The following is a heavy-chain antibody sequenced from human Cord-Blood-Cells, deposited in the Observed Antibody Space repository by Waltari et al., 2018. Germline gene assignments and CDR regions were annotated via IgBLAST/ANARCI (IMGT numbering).Heavy chain of an antibody. V-gene: IGHV1-46*01. CDR2: INPSGGST. CDR3: ARDRARNWFDP. J-gene: IGHJ5*02. Sequence: QVQLVQSGAEVKKPGASAKVSCKASGYTFTSYYMHWVRQAPGQGLEWMGIINPSGGSTSYAQKFQGRVTMTRDTSTSTVYMELSSLRSEDTAVYYCARDRARNWFDPWGQGTLVTVSS. CDR1: GYTFTSYY. D-gene: IGHD3-10*01.